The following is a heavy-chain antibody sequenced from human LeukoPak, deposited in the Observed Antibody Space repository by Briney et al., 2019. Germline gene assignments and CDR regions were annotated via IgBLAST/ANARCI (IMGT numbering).Heavy chain of an antibody. CDR1: GGSISSYY. CDR3: ARTNCSGGICYSDY. J-gene: IGHJ4*02. V-gene: IGHV4-59*01. CDR2: IYYSGST. D-gene: IGHD2-15*01. Sequence: PSETLSLTCTVSGGSISSYYWSWIRQPPGKGLEWIGYIYYSGSTNYNPSLKSRATISVDTSKNQFSLKLSSVTAADTAVYYCARTNCSGGICYSDYWGQGTLVTVSS.